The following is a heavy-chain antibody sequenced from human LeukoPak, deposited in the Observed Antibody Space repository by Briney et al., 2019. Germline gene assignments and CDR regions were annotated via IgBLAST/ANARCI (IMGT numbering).Heavy chain of an antibody. CDR3: GRVGRSWDNTAFDF. D-gene: IGHD6-13*01. V-gene: IGHV1-2*02. Sequence: ASVTVSCKASGYTFTGYYLHWVRRAPGQGLEWMGWINPNSGGTNYAQKFQGRVTMTRDTSISTAYMELSSLRSDDTAVYYCGRVGRSWDNTAFDFWGQGTLVTVSS. CDR1: GYTFTGYY. J-gene: IGHJ4*02. CDR2: INPNSGGT.